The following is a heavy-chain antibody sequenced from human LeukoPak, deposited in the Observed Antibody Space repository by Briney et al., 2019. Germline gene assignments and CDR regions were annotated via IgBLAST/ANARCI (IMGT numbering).Heavy chain of an antibody. D-gene: IGHD3-22*01. V-gene: IGHV3-30*02. Sequence: GGSLRLSCAASGFTFSSSGMHWVRQAPGKGLEWVAFIRYDGSNKYYADSVKGRFTISRDNAKNSLYLQLNSLRAEDTAVYYCARDRPNYYDTSGHYYRRDGDYWGQGTLVTVSS. CDR3: ARDRPNYYDTSGHYYRRDGDY. CDR2: IRYDGSNK. CDR1: GFTFSSSG. J-gene: IGHJ4*02.